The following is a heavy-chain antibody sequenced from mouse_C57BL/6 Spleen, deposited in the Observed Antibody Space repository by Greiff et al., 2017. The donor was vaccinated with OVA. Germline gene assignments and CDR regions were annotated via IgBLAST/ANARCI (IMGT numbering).Heavy chain of an antibody. V-gene: IGHV10-1*01. CDR3: VRIRGSSYDYAMDY. CDR2: IRSKSNNYAT. J-gene: IGHJ4*01. Sequence: EVKVVESGGGLVQPKGSLKLSCAASGFSFNTYAMNWVRQAPGKGLEWVARIRSKSNNYATYYADSVKDRFTISRDDSESMLYLQMNNLKTEDTAMYYCVRIRGSSYDYAMDYWGQGTSVTVSS. D-gene: IGHD1-1*01. CDR1: GFSFNTYA.